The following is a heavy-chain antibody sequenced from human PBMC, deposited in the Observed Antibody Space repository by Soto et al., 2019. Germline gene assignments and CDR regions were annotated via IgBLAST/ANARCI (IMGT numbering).Heavy chain of an antibody. D-gene: IGHD6-13*01. J-gene: IGHJ5*02. CDR3: AKGGVSAPLHS. Sequence: PGGSLRLSCAASGFAFSRFAMTWVRQAPGKGLDWVSVTVGGVGITYYRDSVQGRFTISVDNSKNTLFLQMNSLKSEDTALYYCAKGGVSAPLHSWGQGILVTVSS. CDR2: TVGGVGIT. V-gene: IGHV3-23*01. CDR1: GFAFSRFA.